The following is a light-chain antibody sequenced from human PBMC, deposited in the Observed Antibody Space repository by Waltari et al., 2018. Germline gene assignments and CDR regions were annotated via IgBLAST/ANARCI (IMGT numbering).Light chain of an antibody. CDR1: SSDVGGYDY. J-gene: IGLJ2*01. V-gene: IGLV2-11*01. Sequence: QSALTQPRSVSGSPGHSVTISCTGTSSDVGGYDYVSWYHPHPGKAPKLMICDVTKRPSGVPDRFSGSKSGNTASLTISGLQAEDEADYYCCSYAGSYTHVVFGGGTKLTVL. CDR2: DVT. CDR3: CSYAGSYTHVV.